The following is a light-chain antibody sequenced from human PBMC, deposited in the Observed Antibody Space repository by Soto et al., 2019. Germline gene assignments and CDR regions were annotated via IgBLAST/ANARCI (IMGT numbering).Light chain of an antibody. CDR2: GAS. V-gene: IGKV1-39*01. J-gene: IGKJ1*01. CDR1: QSISSY. Sequence: DIQMTQSPSSLSASVGDRVTITCRASQSISSYLNWYQQKPGKAPKLLIYGASSLQSGVPSRFSGSGSGTEFTLTISSLQPDDLATYYCQQYNSSPWTFGQGTKVDIK. CDR3: QQYNSSPWT.